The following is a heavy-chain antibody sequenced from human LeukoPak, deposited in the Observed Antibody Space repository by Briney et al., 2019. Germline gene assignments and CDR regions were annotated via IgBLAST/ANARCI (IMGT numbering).Heavy chain of an antibody. D-gene: IGHD1-26*01. V-gene: IGHV3-64*01. CDR2: INSNGDST. Sequence: GGSLRLSCAASGFTFSTYSMHWVRQAPGQGLDYVSAINSNGDSTYYATSVKGRFTISRDNSKNTLYLQMGSLRGEDMAVYYCARRSPSGTYDYWGQGTLVTVPS. J-gene: IGHJ4*02. CDR1: GFTFSTYS. CDR3: ARRSPSGTYDY.